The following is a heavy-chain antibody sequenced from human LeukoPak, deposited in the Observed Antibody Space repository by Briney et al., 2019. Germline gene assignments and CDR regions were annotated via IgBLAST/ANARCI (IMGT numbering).Heavy chain of an antibody. J-gene: IGHJ6*02. CDR2: IYYSGST. Sequence: SETLSLTCTVSGGSVSSGSYYWSWIRQPPGKGLEWIGYIYYSGSTNYDPSLKSRVTISVDTSKNQFSLKLSSVTAADTAVYYCARGRGSSWYGDYYYYGTDVWGQGTTVTVSS. D-gene: IGHD6-13*01. CDR3: ARGRGSSWYGDYYYYGTDV. CDR1: GGSVSSGSYY. V-gene: IGHV4-61*01.